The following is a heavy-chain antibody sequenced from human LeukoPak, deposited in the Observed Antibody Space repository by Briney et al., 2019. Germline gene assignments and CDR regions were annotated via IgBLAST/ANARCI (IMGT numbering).Heavy chain of an antibody. CDR1: GFTFSSYA. Sequence: QSGGSLRLSCAASGFTFSSYAMSWVRQAPGKGLEWVSAISGSGGSTYYADSVKGRFTISRDNSKNTLYLQMNSLRAEDTAVYYCAKCQGYCSGGSCKISSGRAPFDYWGQGTLVTVSS. J-gene: IGHJ4*02. CDR3: AKCQGYCSGGSCKISSGRAPFDY. D-gene: IGHD2-15*01. CDR2: ISGSGGST. V-gene: IGHV3-23*01.